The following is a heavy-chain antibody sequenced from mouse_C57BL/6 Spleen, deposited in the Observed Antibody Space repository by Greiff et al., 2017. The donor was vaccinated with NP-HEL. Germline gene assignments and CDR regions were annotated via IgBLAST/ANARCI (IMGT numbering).Heavy chain of an antibody. J-gene: IGHJ1*03. CDR2: IHTNSGST. CDR1: GYTFTSYW. CDR3: ARRPITTADV. D-gene: IGHD1-2*01. Sequence: QVQLKQPGAELVKPGASVKLSCKASGYTFTSYWMHWVKQRPGQGLEWIGMIHTNSGSTNYNEKFKSKATLTVDKSSSTAYMQLSSLTSEDSAVYYCARRPITTADVWGTGTTVTVSS. V-gene: IGHV1-64*01.